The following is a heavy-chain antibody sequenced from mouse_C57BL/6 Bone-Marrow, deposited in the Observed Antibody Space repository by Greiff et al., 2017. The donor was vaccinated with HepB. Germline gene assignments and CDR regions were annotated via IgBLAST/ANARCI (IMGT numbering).Heavy chain of an antibody. CDR3: ARKDCHWYFDV. V-gene: IGHV1-69*01. CDR2: IDPSDSYT. Sequence: QVQLQQPGAELVMPGASVKLSCKASGYTFTSYWMHWVKQRPGQGLEWIGEIDPSDSYTNYNQKFKGKSTLTVDKSSSTAYMQLSSLTSEDSAVYYCARKDCHWYFDVWGTGTTVTVSS. J-gene: IGHJ1*03. CDR1: GYTFTSYW.